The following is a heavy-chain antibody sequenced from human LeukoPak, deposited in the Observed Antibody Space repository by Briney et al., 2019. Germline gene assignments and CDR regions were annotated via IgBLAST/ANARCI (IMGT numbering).Heavy chain of an antibody. Sequence: GASVKLSCKASGSPFTGYYMHWVREAPGQGLEWMGWINPNSGGTDYAQKFQGRVTMTKDTSISTAYMELSRLRSDDTAVYYCARESADYYDSSGYYYLVYYFDYWGQGALVTVSS. CDR2: INPNSGGT. V-gene: IGHV1-2*02. CDR3: ARESADYYDSSGYYYLVYYFDY. J-gene: IGHJ4*02. CDR1: GSPFTGYY. D-gene: IGHD3-22*01.